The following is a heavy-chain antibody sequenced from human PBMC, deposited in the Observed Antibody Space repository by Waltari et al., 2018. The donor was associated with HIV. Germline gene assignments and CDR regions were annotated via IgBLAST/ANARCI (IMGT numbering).Heavy chain of an antibody. V-gene: IGHV4-30-4*01. CDR3: ARVKIVGNWFDP. CDR1: GGSISSGDYY. J-gene: IGHJ5*02. Sequence: QVQLQESGPGLGKPSQTLSPTCTVPGGSISSGDYYWSWIRQPPGKGLEWIGYMYYSGSTYSNPSLKSRVTISVDTSKNQFSLKLSSVTAADTAVYYCARVKIVGNWFDPWGQGTLVTVSS. D-gene: IGHD1-26*01. CDR2: MYYSGST.